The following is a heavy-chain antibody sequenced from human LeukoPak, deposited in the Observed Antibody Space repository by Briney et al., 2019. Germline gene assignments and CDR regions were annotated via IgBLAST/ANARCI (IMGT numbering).Heavy chain of an antibody. CDR3: ARGYDFWSGYYRFDY. CDR1: GGTFSSYG. V-gene: IGHV1-18*01. CDR2: ISAYNGNT. J-gene: IGHJ4*02. D-gene: IGHD3-3*01. Sequence: GASVKVSCKASGGTFSSYGISWVRQAPGQGLEWMGWISAYNGNTNYAQKLQGRVTMTTDTSTSTAYMELRSLRSDDTAVYYCARGYDFWSGYYRFDYWGQGTLVTVSS.